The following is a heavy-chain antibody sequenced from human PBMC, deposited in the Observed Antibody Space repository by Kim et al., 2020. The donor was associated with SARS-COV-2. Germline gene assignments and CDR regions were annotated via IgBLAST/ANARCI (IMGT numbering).Heavy chain of an antibody. J-gene: IGHJ6*02. CDR1: GFTFSSYG. CDR3: AKESGSGSYYAWTYFYYGMVV. V-gene: IGHV3-30*18. D-gene: IGHD3-10*01. Sequence: GGSLRLSCAASGFTFSSYGMHWVRQAPGKGLEWVAVISYDGSNKYYADSVKGRFTISRDNSKNTLYLQMNSLRAEDTYVYYWAKESGSGSYYAWTYFYYGMVVWGQGTTVT. CDR2: ISYDGSNK.